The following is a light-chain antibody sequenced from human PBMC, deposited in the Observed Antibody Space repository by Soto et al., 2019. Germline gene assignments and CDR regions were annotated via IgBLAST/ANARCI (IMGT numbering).Light chain of an antibody. J-gene: IGLJ1*01. CDR1: SSDVGGYNY. CDR3: SSCAVSNNFYV. Sequence: QSALTQPPSASGSPGQSVTISCTGTSSDVGGYNYVSWYQQHPGKAPKLMIYEVSKRPSGVPDRFSGSKSGNTASLTVSGLQAEDEADYYCSSCAVSNNFYVFGTGTKVTVL. CDR2: EVS. V-gene: IGLV2-8*01.